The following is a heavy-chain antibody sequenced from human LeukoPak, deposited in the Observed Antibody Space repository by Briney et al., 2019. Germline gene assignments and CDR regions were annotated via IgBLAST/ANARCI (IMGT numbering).Heavy chain of an antibody. Sequence: GESLKISCKGSGYSFTTYWIGWVRQTPGKGLEWMGIIYPGDSDTRYSPSFQGQVTISADKSISTAYLQWSSLKASDTAMYYCAGQLGIAAAGPYFDYWGQGTLVTVSS. V-gene: IGHV5-51*01. D-gene: IGHD6-13*01. CDR1: GYSFTTYW. CDR2: IYPGDSDT. CDR3: AGQLGIAAAGPYFDY. J-gene: IGHJ4*02.